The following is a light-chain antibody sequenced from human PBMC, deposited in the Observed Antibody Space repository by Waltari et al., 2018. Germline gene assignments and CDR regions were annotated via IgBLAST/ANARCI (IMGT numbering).Light chain of an antibody. CDR2: EGS. J-gene: IGLJ3*02. CDR3: CSYAGSSTPNWV. Sequence: QSALTQPASVSGSHGQSITLPCTGISSDVGSSNLVSRYQQHPGKAPKLMIYEGSARPSGVSNRFSGSKSGNTASLTISGLQAEDEADYYCCSYAGSSTPNWVFGGGTKLTVL. CDR1: SSDVGSSNL. V-gene: IGLV2-23*01.